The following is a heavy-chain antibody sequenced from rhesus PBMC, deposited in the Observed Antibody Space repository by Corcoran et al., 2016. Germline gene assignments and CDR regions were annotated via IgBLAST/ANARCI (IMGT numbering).Heavy chain of an antibody. J-gene: IGHJ4*01. V-gene: IGHV4-122*02. CDR1: GGSISSGYYY. CDR2: ITYSGST. D-gene: IGHD1-20*01. CDR3: ARDPPGAGTTLGY. Sequence: QVQLQESGPGLVKPSETLSLTCAVSGGSISSGYYYWSWIRQPPGKGLEGFGYITYSGSTSYNPSLKSRVTISRDPSKNQFSLKLSSVTAADTAVYYCARDPPGAGTTLGYWGQGVLVTVSS.